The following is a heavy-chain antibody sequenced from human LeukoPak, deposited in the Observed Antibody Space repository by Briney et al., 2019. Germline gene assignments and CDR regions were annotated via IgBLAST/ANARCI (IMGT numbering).Heavy chain of an antibody. CDR1: GFTFSSYA. J-gene: IGHJ3*01. D-gene: IGHD2-2*01. V-gene: IGHV3-53*01. Sequence: PGGSLRLSCAASGFTFSSYAMHWVRQAPGRGLEWVSALSSGDNTHYADSVNGRFTISRDNSKNTLYLQLNSLRAEDTAVYYCARRYCSTCPTGHAFDLWGQGTMVTVSS. CDR2: LSSGDNT. CDR3: ARRYCSTCPTGHAFDL.